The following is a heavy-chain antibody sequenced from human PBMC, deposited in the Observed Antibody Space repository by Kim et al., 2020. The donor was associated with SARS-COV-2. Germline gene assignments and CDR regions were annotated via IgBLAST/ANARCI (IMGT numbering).Heavy chain of an antibody. D-gene: IGHD2-15*01. CDR1: GFTFDDYA. J-gene: IGHJ6*02. V-gene: IGHV3-9*01. CDR2: ISWNSGSM. CDR3: AKDVLGGGYGMDV. Sequence: GGSLRLSCAASGFTFDDYAMYWVRQAPGKGLEWVSGISWNSGSMGYADSVKGRFTISRDNAKDSLYLQMNSLRAEDTGLYYCAKDVLGGGYGMDVCGQGTTLTVSS.